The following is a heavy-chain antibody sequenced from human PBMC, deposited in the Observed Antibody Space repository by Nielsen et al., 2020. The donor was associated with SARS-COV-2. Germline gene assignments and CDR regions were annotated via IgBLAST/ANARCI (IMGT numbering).Heavy chain of an antibody. V-gene: IGHV3-23*01. J-gene: IGHJ4*02. CDR2: ISGSGGST. Sequence: GESLKISCVASGFTFSNYAMSWVRQAPGKGLEWVSAISGSGGSTYYADSVKGRFTISRDNSKNTLYLQMNSLRAEDTAVYYCAKGGLEPSGYWGQGTLVTVSS. CDR1: GFTFSNYA. CDR3: AKGGLEPSGY. D-gene: IGHD1-1*01.